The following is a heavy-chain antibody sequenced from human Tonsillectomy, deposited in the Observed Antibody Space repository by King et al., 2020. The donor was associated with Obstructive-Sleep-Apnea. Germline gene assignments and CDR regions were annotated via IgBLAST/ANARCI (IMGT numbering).Heavy chain of an antibody. CDR1: GDSISSSYW. CDR2: VYHSGTA. J-gene: IGHJ4*02. Sequence: QVQLQESGPGLVKPSGTLSLTCVVSGDSISSSYWWTWVRQPPGKGLEWIGEVYHSGTASYNPSLKSRVTISIDKSKNQFSLKLNSVTAADTAVYFCARGGAGGASYDAYWGQGILVIVSS. D-gene: IGHD3-3*01. V-gene: IGHV4-4*02. CDR3: ARGGAGGASYDAY.